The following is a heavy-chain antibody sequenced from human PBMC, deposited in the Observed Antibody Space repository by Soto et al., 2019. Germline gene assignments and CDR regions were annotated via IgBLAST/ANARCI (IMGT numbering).Heavy chain of an antibody. Sequence: VQLLESGGDLVQPGGSLRLSCAASGFTFSNYAMRWVRQAPGKALEWVSSINIVGGNTNYADSVRGRFTMSRDDSKNTVLQQMNSLRAEDTAIYYCSKNYYRDSWGQGTLVTVSS. V-gene: IGHV3-23*01. CDR2: INIVGGNT. J-gene: IGHJ4*02. CDR1: GFTFSNYA. CDR3: SKNYYRDS. D-gene: IGHD1-26*01.